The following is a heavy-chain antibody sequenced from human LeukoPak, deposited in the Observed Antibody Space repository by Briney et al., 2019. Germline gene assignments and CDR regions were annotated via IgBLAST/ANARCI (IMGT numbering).Heavy chain of an antibody. Sequence: PGGSLRLSCAASGFTFSTYAMSWVRQAPGKGLEWVSGISDSGHKTYYADSVKGRFTISRDNSKNTLYLQMNSLRAEDTAVYYCARTYNNGWYYFDYWGQGTLVTVSS. V-gene: IGHV3-23*01. CDR2: ISDSGHKT. D-gene: IGHD6-19*01. J-gene: IGHJ4*02. CDR3: ARTYNNGWYYFDY. CDR1: GFTFSTYA.